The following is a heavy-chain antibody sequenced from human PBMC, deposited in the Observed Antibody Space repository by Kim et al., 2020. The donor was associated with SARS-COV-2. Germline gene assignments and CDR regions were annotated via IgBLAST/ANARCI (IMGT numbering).Heavy chain of an antibody. CDR2: IKSKTDGGTT. V-gene: IGHV3-15*01. CDR3: TTDDGDCSGGSCSRDY. Sequence: GGSLRLSCAASGFTFSNAWMSWVRQAPGKGLEWVGRIKSKTDGGTTDYAAPVKGRFTISRDDSKNTLYLQMNSLKTEDTAVYYCTTDDGDCSGGSCSRDYWGQGTLVTVSS. CDR1: GFTFSNAW. D-gene: IGHD2-15*01. J-gene: IGHJ4*02.